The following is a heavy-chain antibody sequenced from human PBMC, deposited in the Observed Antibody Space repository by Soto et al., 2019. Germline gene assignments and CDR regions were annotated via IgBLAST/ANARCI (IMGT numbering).Heavy chain of an antibody. J-gene: IGHJ5*02. CDR2: IYYSGST. Sequence: SETLCLTCTVSGGSISSGGYYWSWIRQHPGKGLEWIGYIYYSGSTYYNPSLKSRVTISVDTSKNQFSLKLSSVTAADTAVYYCARGVTMIVPKALTQTKVDPWGQGTLVTVS. D-gene: IGHD3-22*01. V-gene: IGHV4-31*03. CDR1: GGSISSGGYY. CDR3: ARGVTMIVPKALTQTKVDP.